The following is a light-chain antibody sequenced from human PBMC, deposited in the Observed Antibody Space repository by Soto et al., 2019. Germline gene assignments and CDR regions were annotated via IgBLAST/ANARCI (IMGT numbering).Light chain of an antibody. CDR2: AAS. Sequence: IQVTQYTSSLSASVGDRVTITCRASQDIDSWLAWYQQKPGKAPRLLIYAASNLQSGVPSRFSGSGPGTDFTFTISSLHPEDFAPYYCPQGSSLPCTFGHRTKV. J-gene: IGKJ1*01. CDR3: PQGSSLPCT. V-gene: IGKV1-12*01. CDR1: QDIDSW.